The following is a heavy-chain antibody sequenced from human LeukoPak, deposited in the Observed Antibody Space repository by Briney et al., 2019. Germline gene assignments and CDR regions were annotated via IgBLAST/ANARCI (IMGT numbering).Heavy chain of an antibody. Sequence: GGALVLSCAASGFPFITYNINWVRQAPGKGLEWVSYITLSSTTLYYADSVKGRFTISRDNAKNSLYLQMNSLRVEDTAVCYCARESPDSGSWSAFDIWGQGTMVTVSS. CDR1: GFPFITYN. J-gene: IGHJ3*02. V-gene: IGHV3-48*01. D-gene: IGHD1-26*01. CDR3: ARESPDSGSWSAFDI. CDR2: ITLSSTTL.